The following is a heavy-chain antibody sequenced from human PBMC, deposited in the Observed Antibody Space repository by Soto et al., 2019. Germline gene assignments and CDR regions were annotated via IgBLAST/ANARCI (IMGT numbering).Heavy chain of an antibody. V-gene: IGHV3-9*01. D-gene: IGHD2-15*01. J-gene: IGHJ4*02. CDR1: GFSFDEHA. CDR3: GKDLTPGGLES. Sequence: EAQLVESGGGLVQPGGSLRLSCAFSGFSFDEHAMHGVRQAPGKGLEWVAGLLWHGDRPGYADSVKGRFTISRDSAKDFLYLQMNSLRTEDTALYYCGKDLTPGGLESWGQGTLVTVSS. CDR2: LLWHGDRP.